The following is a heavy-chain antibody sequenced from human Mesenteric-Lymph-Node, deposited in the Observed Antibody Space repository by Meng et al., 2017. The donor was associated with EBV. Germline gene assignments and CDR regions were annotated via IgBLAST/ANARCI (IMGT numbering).Heavy chain of an antibody. CDR2: VSYDGNNE. CDR3: ARASCSDCTSGGDY. D-gene: IGHD2-21*01. Sequence: QVQLVASXXGVVQPGXSLRLACXASGFTFSTYDMHWVRQAPGTGLEWVAVVSYDGNNEDYADSVKGRFTISRDNSKNTLYLQMNSLRGEDTAVYYCARASCSDCTSGGDYWGQGTLVTVSS. V-gene: IGHV3-30-3*01. CDR1: GFTFSTYD. J-gene: IGHJ4*02.